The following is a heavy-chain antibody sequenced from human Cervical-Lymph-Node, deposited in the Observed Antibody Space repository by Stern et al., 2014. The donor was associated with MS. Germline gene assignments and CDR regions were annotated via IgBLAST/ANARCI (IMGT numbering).Heavy chain of an antibody. D-gene: IGHD2-15*01. CDR1: GYNFTNYW. CDR3: ARKLCSGGSCYSLDY. V-gene: IGHV5-51*01. CDR2: IYPGDSDT. Sequence: EVQLVESGAEVKKPGESLKISCKGSGYNFTNYWIGWVRQMPGNGLEWMGIIYPGDSDTRYSPSFQGQVTISADKSISTAYLQWSSLKASDTAMYYCARKLCSGGSCYSLDYWGQGTLVTVSS. J-gene: IGHJ4*02.